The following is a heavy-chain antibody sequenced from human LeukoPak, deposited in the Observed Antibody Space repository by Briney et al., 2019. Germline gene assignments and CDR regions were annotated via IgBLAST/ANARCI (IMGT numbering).Heavy chain of an antibody. J-gene: IGHJ4*02. CDR3: TKEGGLYDSGGYFDY. CDR2: ISSSGGRT. Sequence: GGSLRLSCAASGFTFNDYAMGWVRQAPGKGLEWVSTISSSGGRTYYADSVKGRFTFSRDDSKNTLYLQMNSLRAEDTAVYYCTKEGGLYDSGGYFDYWGRGTLVTVSS. D-gene: IGHD3-3*01. CDR1: GFTFNDYA. V-gene: IGHV3-23*01.